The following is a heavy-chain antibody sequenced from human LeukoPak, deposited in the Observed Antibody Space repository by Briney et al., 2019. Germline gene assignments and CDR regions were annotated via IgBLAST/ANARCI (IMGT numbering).Heavy chain of an antibody. Sequence: SETLSLTCTVSGYSISSGYYWGWIRQPPGKGLEWIGSIYHSGSTYYNPSLKSRVTISVDTSKNQFSLKLSSVTAADTAVYYCARSGYSYGADAFDIWGQGTMVTVSS. CDR3: ARSGYSYGADAFDI. CDR1: GYSISSGYY. J-gene: IGHJ3*02. CDR2: IYHSGST. D-gene: IGHD5-18*01. V-gene: IGHV4-38-2*02.